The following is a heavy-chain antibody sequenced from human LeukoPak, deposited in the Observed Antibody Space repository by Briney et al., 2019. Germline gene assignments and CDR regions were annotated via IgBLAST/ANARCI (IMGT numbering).Heavy chain of an antibody. Sequence: ASVKVSCKASGGTFSSYAISWGRQAPGQGLEWMGGIIPIFGTANYAQKFQGRVTITADKSTSTAYMELSSLRSEDTDVYYCARAITMIVVGTSWWFDPWGQGTLVTVSS. D-gene: IGHD3-22*01. J-gene: IGHJ5*02. V-gene: IGHV1-69*06. CDR3: ARAITMIVVGTSWWFDP. CDR1: GGTFSSYA. CDR2: IIPIFGTA.